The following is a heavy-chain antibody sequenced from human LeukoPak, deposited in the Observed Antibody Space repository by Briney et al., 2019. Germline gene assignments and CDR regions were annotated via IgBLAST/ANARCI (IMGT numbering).Heavy chain of an antibody. Sequence: GGSLRLSCAASGFTFSSYWMSWVRQAPGKGLEWVANIKQDGSEKYYVDSVKGRFTISRDNPKNTLYLQMDSLRAEDTAVYYCAGGLLGCRGGSCYPTDYWGQGTLVTVSS. CDR2: IKQDGSEK. CDR3: AGGLLGCRGGSCYPTDY. J-gene: IGHJ4*02. CDR1: GFTFSSYW. D-gene: IGHD2-15*01. V-gene: IGHV3-7*01.